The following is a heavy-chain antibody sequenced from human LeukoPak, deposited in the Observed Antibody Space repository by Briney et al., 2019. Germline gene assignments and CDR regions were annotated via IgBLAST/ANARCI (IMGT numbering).Heavy chain of an antibody. V-gene: IGHV3-48*03. CDR1: GFTLSSYE. Sequence: GGSLRLSCAASGFTLSSYELYWVRQAPGKGLEWISYISSSSTIIKYADSVRGRFTISRDDARESLYLQMSSLRADDTAIYYCGASRQYVGAFDIWGQGTLVTVSS. CDR3: GASRQYVGAFDI. J-gene: IGHJ3*02. D-gene: IGHD3-16*01. CDR2: ISSSSTII.